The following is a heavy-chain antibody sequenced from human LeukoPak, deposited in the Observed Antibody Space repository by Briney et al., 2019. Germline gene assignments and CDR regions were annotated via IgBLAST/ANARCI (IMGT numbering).Heavy chain of an antibody. V-gene: IGHV5-51*01. CDR3: ARRPGDGYSKDAFDI. CDR1: GYSFTSYW. CDR2: IYPGDSNT. Sequence: GESLKISCKGSGYSFTSYWIGWVRQMPGKGLSCMGIIYPGDSNTRYSPSFKGQVTISVDKSNITAYLQWSSLKASDTAMYYCARRPGDGYSKDAFDIWGQGTMVTVSS. J-gene: IGHJ3*02. D-gene: IGHD5-24*01.